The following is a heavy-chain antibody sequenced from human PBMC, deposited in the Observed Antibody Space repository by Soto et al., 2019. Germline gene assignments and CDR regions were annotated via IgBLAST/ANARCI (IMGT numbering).Heavy chain of an antibody. Sequence: EVQLEESGGALVQPGRSLRLSWAASGFTFDDYAMYWVRQVLGKGLEWVSSISWNSGNIGYADSVKGRFTTSRDNAENSLYMQMNSLRPEDTALYYCVRSKGGYSYGTPFDYWGQGTLVTVSS. CDR1: GFTFDDYA. D-gene: IGHD5-18*01. CDR2: ISWNSGNI. J-gene: IGHJ4*02. CDR3: VRSKGGYSYGTPFDY. V-gene: IGHV3-9*01.